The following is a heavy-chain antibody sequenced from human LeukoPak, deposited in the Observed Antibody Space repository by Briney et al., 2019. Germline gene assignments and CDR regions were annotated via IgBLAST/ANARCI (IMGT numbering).Heavy chain of an antibody. D-gene: IGHD2-15*01. CDR2: MYYSGFS. CDR1: GGSITSHY. Sequence: SETLSLTCTVSGGSITSHYWSWIRQPPGKGLEWIGYMYYSGFSNYNPSLKSRVTISIDTSKNQFSLKLSSVTAADTAVYYCARDAIDGGYYMDVWGRGTTVTVSS. V-gene: IGHV4-59*11. J-gene: IGHJ6*03. CDR3: ARDAIDGGYYMDV.